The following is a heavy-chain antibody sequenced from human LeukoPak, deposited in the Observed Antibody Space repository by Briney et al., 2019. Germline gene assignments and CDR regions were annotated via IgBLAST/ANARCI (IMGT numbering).Heavy chain of an antibody. Sequence: SETLSLTCTVSGGSISSYYWSWIRQPPGKGLEWIGYIYYSGSTNYNPSLKSRVTISVDTSKNQFSLKLSSVTAADTAVYYCARFSPPDYHYYYYMDVWGKGTTVTVSS. J-gene: IGHJ6*03. CDR2: IYYSGST. CDR1: GGSISSYY. V-gene: IGHV4-59*01. CDR3: ARFSPPDYHYYYYMDV.